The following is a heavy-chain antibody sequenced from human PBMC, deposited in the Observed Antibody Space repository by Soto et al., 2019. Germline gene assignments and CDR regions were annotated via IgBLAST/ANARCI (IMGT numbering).Heavy chain of an antibody. CDR3: ARHLTYCSAGSCYSDFPYYGMDV. D-gene: IGHD2-15*01. CDR2: ITHPGST. Sequence: PSETLSLTCIVNGGSLRGYYWTWIRQSPGTGLEWIGEITHPGSTNYNPSLKSRVIISFDTSKNQFSLNLSSVTAADTALYSCARHLTYCSAGSCYSDFPYYGMDVWGQGTTVTVSS. V-gene: IGHV4-34*01. CDR1: GGSLRGYY. J-gene: IGHJ6*02.